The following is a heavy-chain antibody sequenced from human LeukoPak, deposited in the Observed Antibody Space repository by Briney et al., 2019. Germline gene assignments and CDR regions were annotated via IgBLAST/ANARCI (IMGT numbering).Heavy chain of an antibody. CDR2: IYPGDSDT. V-gene: IGHV5-51*01. Sequence: GESLKISCKGSGYSFTTSWIAWVRQMPGKGLEWMGFIYPGDSDTRYSPSFQGQVTISADKSITTAYLQWGSLKASDTAMYYCTRSPRDGYHDAFDIWGQGTMVTVFS. J-gene: IGHJ3*02. CDR3: TRSPRDGYHDAFDI. D-gene: IGHD5-24*01. CDR1: GYSFTTSW.